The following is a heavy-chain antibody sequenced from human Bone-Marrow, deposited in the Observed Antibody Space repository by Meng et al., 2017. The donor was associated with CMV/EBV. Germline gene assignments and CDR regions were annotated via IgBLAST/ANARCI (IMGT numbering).Heavy chain of an antibody. CDR2: INPSGGST. CDR1: GYTFTSYY. CDR3: AREREEPRTYYYYGMDV. V-gene: IGHV1-46*01. D-gene: IGHD1-14*01. J-gene: IGHJ6*02. Sequence: ASVTVSCKASGYTFTSYYMHWVRQAPGQGLEWMGIINPSGGSTSYAQKFQGRVTMTRDTSTSTVYMELSSLRSEDTAVYYRAREREEPRTYYYYGMDVCGQGTTITVSS.